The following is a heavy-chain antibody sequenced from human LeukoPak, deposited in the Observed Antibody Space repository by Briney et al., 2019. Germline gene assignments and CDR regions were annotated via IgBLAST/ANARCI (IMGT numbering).Heavy chain of an antibody. CDR2: IYPGDSDT. D-gene: IGHD7-27*01. J-gene: IGHJ4*02. V-gene: IGHV5-51*01. CDR3: ARNPWGAFDY. CDR1: EYSFTNYW. Sequence: GESLKISCKGYEYSFTNYWIGWVRHMPGKGLEWMGIIYPGDSDTRYSPSFQGQVTISVDKSISTAYLQWSGLKASDTAIYYCARNPWGAFDYWGQGTLVTVSS.